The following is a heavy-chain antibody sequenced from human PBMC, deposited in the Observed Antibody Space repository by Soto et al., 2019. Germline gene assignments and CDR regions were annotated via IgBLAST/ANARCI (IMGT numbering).Heavy chain of an antibody. CDR2: IYPGDSDT. CDR1: GYSFTIYC. CDR3: ARVHCSGGSCYVGDYYYYGMDV. D-gene: IGHD2-15*01. J-gene: IGHJ6*02. V-gene: IGHV5-51*01. Sequence: PGESLKSSGKGAGYSFTIYCIGWVLQRPWKGLEWMGIIYPGDSDTRYSPSFQGQVTISADKSISTAYLQWSSLKASDTAMYYCARVHCSGGSCYVGDYYYYGMDVWGQGTTVTVSS.